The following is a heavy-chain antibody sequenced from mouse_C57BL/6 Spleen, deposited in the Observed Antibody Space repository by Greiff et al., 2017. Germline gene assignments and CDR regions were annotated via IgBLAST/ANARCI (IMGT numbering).Heavy chain of an antibody. D-gene: IGHD2-10*01. V-gene: IGHV1-82*01. J-gene: IGHJ1*03. Sequence: VQLQESGPELVKPGASVKISCKASGYAFSSSWMNWVKQRPGKGLEWIGRIYPGDGDTNYNGKFKGKATLTADKSSSTAYMQLSSLTSEDSAVYFCARFPSYGNYWYFDVWGTGTTVTVSS. CDR3: ARFPSYGNYWYFDV. CDR1: GYAFSSSW. CDR2: IYPGDGDT.